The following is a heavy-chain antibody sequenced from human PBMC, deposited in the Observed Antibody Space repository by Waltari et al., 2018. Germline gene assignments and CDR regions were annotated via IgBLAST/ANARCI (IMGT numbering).Heavy chain of an antibody. CDR3: ARASTDYGGNSGTFDY. J-gene: IGHJ4*02. CDR1: GFTFSSYA. CDR2: ISYDGSNK. V-gene: IGHV3-30-3*01. Sequence: QVQLVEAGGGVVQPGRYLSLSCAASGFTFSSYAMHWLLQAPGKGLEWVAVISYDGSNKYYADSVKGRFTISRDNSKNTLYLQMNSLRAEDTAVYYCARASTDYGGNSGTFDYWGQGTLVTVSS. D-gene: IGHD2-21*02.